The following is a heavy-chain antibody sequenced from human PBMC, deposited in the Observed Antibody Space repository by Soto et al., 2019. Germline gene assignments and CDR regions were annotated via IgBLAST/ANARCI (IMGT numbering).Heavy chain of an antibody. CDR3: AKHTPIEQQPFGRRTTTTKPYYMDV. Sequence: GGSLRLSCAASGFTFSSYAMSWVRQAPGKGLEWVSAISGSGGSTYYADSVKGRFTISRDNSKNTLYLQMNSLRAEDTAVYYCAKHTPIEQQPFGRRTTTTKPYYMDVWGKGTTVTVSS. CDR2: ISGSGGST. J-gene: IGHJ6*03. CDR1: GFTFSSYA. D-gene: IGHD6-13*01. V-gene: IGHV3-23*01.